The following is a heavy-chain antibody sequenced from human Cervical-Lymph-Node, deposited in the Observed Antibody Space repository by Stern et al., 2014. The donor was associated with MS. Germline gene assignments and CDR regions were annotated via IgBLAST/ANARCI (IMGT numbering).Heavy chain of an antibody. CDR1: GFTFSDYY. CDR2: ISSSGSTI. CDR3: ARDRHYYDSSGYRYYFDY. J-gene: IGHJ4*02. D-gene: IGHD3-22*01. Sequence: VQLEESGGGLVKPGGSLRLSCAASGFTFSDYYMSWIRQAPGKGLEWVSSISSSGSTIYYADSVKGRFTISRDNAKNSLYLQMNSLRAEDTAVYYCARDRHYYDSSGYRYYFDYWGQGTLVTVSS. V-gene: IGHV3-11*01.